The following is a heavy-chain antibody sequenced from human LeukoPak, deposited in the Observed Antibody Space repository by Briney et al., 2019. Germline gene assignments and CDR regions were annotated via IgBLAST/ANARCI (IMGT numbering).Heavy chain of an antibody. CDR2: INHSGST. Sequence: PSETLSLTCAVYGGSFSGYYWSWIRQPPGKGLEWIGEINHSGSTNYNPSLKSRVTISVDTSKNQFSLKLSSVTAADTAVYYCAREAPTLWFGELDHYYYMDVWGKGTTVTISS. CDR3: AREAPTLWFGELDHYYYMDV. J-gene: IGHJ6*03. CDR1: GGSFSGYY. D-gene: IGHD3-10*01. V-gene: IGHV4-34*01.